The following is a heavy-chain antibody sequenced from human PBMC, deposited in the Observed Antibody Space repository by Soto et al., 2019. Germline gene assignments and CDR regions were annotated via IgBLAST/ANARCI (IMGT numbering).Heavy chain of an antibody. D-gene: IGHD5-12*01. J-gene: IGHJ4*02. Sequence: GASVKVSCKASGGTFSSYAISWVRQAPGQGLEWMGGIIPIFGTANYAQKFQGRVTITADESTSTAYMELSSLRSEDTAVYYCATSGYSCYDFLSPFDYWGQGTLVTVSS. V-gene: IGHV1-69*13. CDR1: GGTFSSYA. CDR2: IIPIFGTA. CDR3: ATSGYSCYDFLSPFDY.